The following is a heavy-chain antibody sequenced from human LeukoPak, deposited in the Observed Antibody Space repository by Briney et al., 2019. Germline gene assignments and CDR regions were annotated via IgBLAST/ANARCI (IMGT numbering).Heavy chain of an antibody. CDR3: ARGYYDFWSGYYIA. CDR2: VRYDGNNP. Sequence: GGSLRLSCAASGFTFGSYGMHWVRQAPGKGLDWVAFVRYDGNNPYYSASVKGRFTISRDNSKNTVLLQMNNLRLEDAAVYYCARGYYDFWSGYYIAWGQGTLVTVSS. V-gene: IGHV3-30*02. CDR1: GFTFGSYG. D-gene: IGHD3-3*01. J-gene: IGHJ5*02.